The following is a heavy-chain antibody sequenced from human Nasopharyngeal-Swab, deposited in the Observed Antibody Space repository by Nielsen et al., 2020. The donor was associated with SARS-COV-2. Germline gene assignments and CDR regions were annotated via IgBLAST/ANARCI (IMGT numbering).Heavy chain of an antibody. V-gene: IGHV3-23*01. D-gene: IGHD3-22*01. CDR1: GFTFSSYA. J-gene: IGHJ4*02. Sequence: GESLKISCAASGFTFSSYAMSWVRQAPGKGLEWVSAISGSGGSTYYADSVKGRFTISRDNSKNTLYLQMNSLRAEDTAVYYCAKDYGQGYDSRRYFDYWGQGTLVTVSS. CDR2: ISGSGGST. CDR3: AKDYGQGYDSRRYFDY.